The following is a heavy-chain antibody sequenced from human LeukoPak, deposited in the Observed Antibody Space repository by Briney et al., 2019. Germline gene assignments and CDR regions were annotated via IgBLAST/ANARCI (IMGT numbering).Heavy chain of an antibody. D-gene: IGHD5-18*01. J-gene: IGHJ4*02. Sequence: GSLRLSCAASGFTFISYGLNWVRQAPGKGLEWVSSITSSRGNIYYGDSVMGRFTISRDNAKNSLYLQMNRLRAEDTAVYYCARVAWVDSTMVADYWGQGTLVTVSS. V-gene: IGHV3-21*01. CDR2: ITSSRGNI. CDR1: GFTFISYG. CDR3: ARVAWVDSTMVADY.